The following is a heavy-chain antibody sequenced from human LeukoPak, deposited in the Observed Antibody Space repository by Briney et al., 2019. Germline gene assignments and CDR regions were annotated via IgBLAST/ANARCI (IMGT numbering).Heavy chain of an antibody. CDR2: ISSSGSTI. CDR3: ARVGVLSSSWLLY. J-gene: IGHJ4*02. Sequence: PGGSLRLSCAASGFTFSSYEMNWVRQAPGKGLEWVSYISSSGSTIYYADSVKGRFTISRDNAKNSLYLQMNSLRAEDTAVYYCARVGVLSSSWLLYWGQGTLVTVSS. CDR1: GFTFSSYE. V-gene: IGHV3-48*03. D-gene: IGHD6-13*01.